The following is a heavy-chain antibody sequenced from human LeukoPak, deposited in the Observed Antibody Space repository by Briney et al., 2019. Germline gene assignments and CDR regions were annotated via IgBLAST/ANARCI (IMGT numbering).Heavy chain of an antibody. CDR2: IKHDGREE. V-gene: IGHV3-7*01. CDR3: VRGATVGD. D-gene: IGHD4-23*01. Sequence: GGSLRLSCEASGFSFSRHAMNWVRQAPGKGLEWVANIKHDGREENYVDSVKGRFTTSRDNAKNSLYLQMNSLRTEDTAVYYCVRGATVGDWGQGTLVTVSS. J-gene: IGHJ4*02. CDR1: GFSFSRHA.